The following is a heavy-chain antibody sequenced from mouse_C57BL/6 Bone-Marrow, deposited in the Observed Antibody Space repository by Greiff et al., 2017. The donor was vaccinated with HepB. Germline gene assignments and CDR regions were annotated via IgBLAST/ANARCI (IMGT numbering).Heavy chain of an antibody. J-gene: IGHJ2*01. V-gene: IGHV1-5*01. CDR1: GYTFTSYW. CDR3: TRSFHGSSYVGY. D-gene: IGHD1-1*01. CDR2: IYPGNSDT. Sequence: VHVKQSGTVLARPGASVKMSCKTSGYTFTSYWMHWVKQRPGQGLEWIGAIYPGNSDTSYNQKFKGKAKLTAVTSASTAYMELSSLTNEDSAVYYCTRSFHGSSYVGYWGQGTTLTVSS.